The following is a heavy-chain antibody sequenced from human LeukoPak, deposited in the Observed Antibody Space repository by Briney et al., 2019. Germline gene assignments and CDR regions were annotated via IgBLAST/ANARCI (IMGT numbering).Heavy chain of an antibody. J-gene: IGHJ5*02. V-gene: IGHV4-34*01. CDR1: GGSFSGYY. CDR2: INHSGST. Sequence: SETLSLTCAVYGGSFSGYYWSWIRQPPGKGLEWIGEINHSGSTNYNPSLKSRVTISVDTSKNQFSLKLSSVTAADTAVYYCARWEVTTEWFDPWGQGTLVTVSS. D-gene: IGHD3-22*01. CDR3: ARWEVTTEWFDP.